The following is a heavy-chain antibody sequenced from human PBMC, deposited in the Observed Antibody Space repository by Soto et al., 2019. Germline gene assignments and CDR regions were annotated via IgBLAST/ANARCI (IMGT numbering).Heavy chain of an antibody. V-gene: IGHV3-48*02. CDR2: ISYDSEPT. Sequence: GGSLRLSCAASDYTFSTYSMNWVRQAPGKGLEWVAYISYDSEPTSYADSVKGRFTISRDDAKNSLYLQMNSLRDEDSAVYYCARLYYDYVWGQGTTVTVSS. D-gene: IGHD3-3*01. J-gene: IGHJ6*02. CDR3: ARLYYDYV. CDR1: DYTFSTYS.